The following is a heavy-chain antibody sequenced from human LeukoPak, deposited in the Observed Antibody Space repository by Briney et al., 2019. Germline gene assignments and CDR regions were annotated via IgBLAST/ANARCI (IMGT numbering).Heavy chain of an antibody. D-gene: IGHD5-12*01. J-gene: IGHJ4*02. CDR2: IKKDGSET. CDR3: ARGRYSGTTYYFDY. CDR1: GFTFSTSC. V-gene: IGHV3-7*03. Sequence: GGSLRLSCAASGFTFSTSCMSWVRQVPGKGLEWVANIKKDGSETYYVDSVKGRFTIFRDNAKNSLYLQMNSLRAEDTAMYYCARGRYSGTTYYFDYWGQGTLVTVSS.